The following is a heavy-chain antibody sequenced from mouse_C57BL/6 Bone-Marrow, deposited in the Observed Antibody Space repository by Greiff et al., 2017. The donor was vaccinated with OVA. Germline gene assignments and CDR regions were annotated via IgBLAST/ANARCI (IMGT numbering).Heavy chain of an antibody. CDR1: GFPFTDYY. CDR3: ARRGDDYDGEAWFAY. J-gene: IGHJ3*01. CDR2: VYPYNGGT. Sequence: EVQLQESGPVLVKPGPSVKISCKASGFPFTDYYMHWVKPSHGKSLEWIGLVYPYNGGTSYNQKFKGKATLTVDTSSSTAYMELNSLTSEDSAVYYCARRGDDYDGEAWFAYWGQGTLVTVSA. V-gene: IGHV1-36*01. D-gene: IGHD2-4*01.